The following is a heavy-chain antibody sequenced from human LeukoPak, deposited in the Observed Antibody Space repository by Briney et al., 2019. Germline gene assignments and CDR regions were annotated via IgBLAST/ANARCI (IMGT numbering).Heavy chain of an antibody. Sequence: GGSLRLSCAASGFTFSSYGMHWVRQAPGKGLEWVAVIWYDGSNKYYADSVKGRFTISRDNSKNTLYLQMNSLRAEDTAVYYCAKGKVNHDGALDAWGQGTLVTVSS. D-gene: IGHD2-21*01. CDR2: IWYDGSNK. V-gene: IGHV3-33*06. CDR3: AKGKVNHDGALDA. J-gene: IGHJ3*01. CDR1: GFTFSSYG.